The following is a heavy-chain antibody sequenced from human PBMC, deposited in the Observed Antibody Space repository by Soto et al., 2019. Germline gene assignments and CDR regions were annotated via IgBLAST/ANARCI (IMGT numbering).Heavy chain of an antibody. CDR1: GGTFSSYA. V-gene: IGHV1-69*12. Sequence: QVQLVQSGAEVKKPGSSVKVSCKASGGTFSSYAISWVRQAPGQGLEWMGGIIPIFGTANYAQKFQGRVTVTADESPSTAYMELSSLRSEDTAVYYCARGGQWLDSRYYGMDVWGQGTTVTVSS. CDR2: IIPIFGTA. CDR3: ARGGQWLDSRYYGMDV. J-gene: IGHJ6*02. D-gene: IGHD6-19*01.